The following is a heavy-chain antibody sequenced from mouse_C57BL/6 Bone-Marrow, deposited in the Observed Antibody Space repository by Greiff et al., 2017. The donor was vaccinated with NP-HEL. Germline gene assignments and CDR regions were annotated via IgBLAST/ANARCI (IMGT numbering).Heavy chain of an antibody. J-gene: IGHJ4*01. CDR2: IDPSDSYT. CDR3: ARPLEGYAMDY. CDR1: GYTFTSYW. V-gene: IGHV1-69*01. Sequence: QVQLQQSGAELVMPGASVKLSCKASGYTFTSYWMHWVKQRPGQGLEWIGEIDPSDSYTNYNQKFKGKSTLTVDKSSSTAYMQLSSLTSEDSAVYYCARPLEGYAMDYWGQGTSVTVSS.